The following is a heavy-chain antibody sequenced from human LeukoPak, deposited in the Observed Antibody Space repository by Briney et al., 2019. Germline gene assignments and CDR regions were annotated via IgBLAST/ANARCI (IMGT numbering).Heavy chain of an antibody. CDR2: ISYDGSNK. CDR1: GFTFSSYG. CDR3: AKDSHIGYGSGGDTFDY. V-gene: IGHV3-30*18. D-gene: IGHD3-10*01. Sequence: GGSLRLSCAASGFTFSSYGMHWVRQAPGKGLEWVAVISYDGSNKYYADSVKGRFTISRDNSKNTLYLQMNSLRAEDTAVYYCAKDSHIGYGSGGDTFDYWGQGTLVTVSS. J-gene: IGHJ4*02.